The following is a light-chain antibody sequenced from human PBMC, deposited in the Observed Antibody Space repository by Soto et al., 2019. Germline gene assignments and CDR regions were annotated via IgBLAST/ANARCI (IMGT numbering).Light chain of an antibody. CDR3: QQYNNWPRT. CDR2: DAS. CDR1: QSVSNN. V-gene: IGKV3-15*01. Sequence: EIVMTQSPVTLSVSPGERVTLSCRARQSVSNNLAWYQQKPGQAPRLLIHDASTRATGIPARFSGSGSGTEFTLTISSLQSEDFAVYYCQQYNNWPRTFGGGTKVEIK. J-gene: IGKJ4*01.